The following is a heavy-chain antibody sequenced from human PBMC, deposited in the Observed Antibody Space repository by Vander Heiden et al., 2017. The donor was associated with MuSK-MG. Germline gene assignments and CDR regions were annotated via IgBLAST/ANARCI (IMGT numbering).Heavy chain of an antibody. CDR3: ARYIHGYRYRSYYYYMDV. J-gene: IGHJ6*03. D-gene: IGHD5-18*01. CDR1: GGTFNSYT. CDR2: IISILGTT. V-gene: IGHV1-69*16. Sequence: QVQLVQSGAEVKKPGSSVKVSCKASGGTFNSYTLSWVRQAPGQGLEWMGGIISILGTTNYAQKFQGRVTITADESTGTASMELSSLRSEDTAIYYCARYIHGYRYRSYYYYMDVWGKGTTVTVSS.